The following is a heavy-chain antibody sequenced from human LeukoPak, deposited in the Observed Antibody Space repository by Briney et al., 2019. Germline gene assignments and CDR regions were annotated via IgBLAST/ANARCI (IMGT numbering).Heavy chain of an antibody. CDR3: AKDPSVAGTAEYFQD. CDR1: GFTFSSYG. Sequence: PGGSLRLSCAASGFTFSSYGMHWVRQAPGKGLEWVSSISGSAYSTYYADSVKGRFTISRDNSKNTLYLQMNSLRAEDTAVYYCAKDPSVAGTAEYFQDWGQGTLVTVSS. CDR2: ISGSAYST. J-gene: IGHJ1*01. V-gene: IGHV3-23*01. D-gene: IGHD6-19*01.